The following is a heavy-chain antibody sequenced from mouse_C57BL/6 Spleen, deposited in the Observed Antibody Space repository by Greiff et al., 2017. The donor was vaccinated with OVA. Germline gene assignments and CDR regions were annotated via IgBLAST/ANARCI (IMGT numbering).Heavy chain of an antibody. J-gene: IGHJ2*01. D-gene: IGHD2-1*01. V-gene: IGHV5-9-1*02. CDR2: ISSGGDYI. CDR1: GFTFSSYA. CDR3: TRDGNYVEYYFDY. Sequence: EVQRVESGEGLVKPGGSLKLSCAASGFTFSSYAMSWVRQTPEKRLEWVAYISSGGDYIYYADTVKGRFTISRDNARNTLYLQMSSLKSEDTAMYYCTRDGNYVEYYFDYWGQGTTLTVSS.